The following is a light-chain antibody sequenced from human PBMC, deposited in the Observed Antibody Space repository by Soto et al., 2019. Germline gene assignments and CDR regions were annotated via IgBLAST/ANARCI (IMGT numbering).Light chain of an antibody. CDR1: SSNIGANYD. V-gene: IGLV1-40*01. CDR2: GTT. CDR3: QSYDSGLSGYV. J-gene: IGLJ1*01. Sequence: QSALTQPPSVSGAPGQRVTISCTGSSSNIGANYDVHWYQQFPGTAPNLLIFGTTNRPSGVPDRFSGSKSGTSASLAITGLQAEDEADYYCQSYDSGLSGYVFGTGTKVTVL.